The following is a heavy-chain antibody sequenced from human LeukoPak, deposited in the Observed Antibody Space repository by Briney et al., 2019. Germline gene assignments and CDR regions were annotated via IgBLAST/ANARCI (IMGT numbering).Heavy chain of an antibody. CDR3: ARDDQGSSWYLGHSDAFDI. J-gene: IGHJ3*02. Sequence: GSLRLSCAASGFTFSSYEMNWVRQAPGKGLEWDSYISSSGSTIYYADSVKGRFTISRDNAKNSLYLQMNSLRAEDTAVYYCARDDQGSSWYLGHSDAFDIWGQGTMVTVSS. V-gene: IGHV3-48*03. CDR2: ISSSGSTI. D-gene: IGHD6-13*01. CDR1: GFTFSSYE.